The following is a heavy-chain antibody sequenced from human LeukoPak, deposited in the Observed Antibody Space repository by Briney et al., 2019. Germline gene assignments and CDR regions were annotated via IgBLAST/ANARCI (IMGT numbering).Heavy chain of an antibody. Sequence: GGSLRLSFAASGFTFSSYGMHWVRQAPGKGLEWVAFIRYDGSNKYYADSVKGRFTISRDNSKNTLYLQMNSLRAEDTAVYYCAASTVATFDYWGQGTLVTVSS. J-gene: IGHJ4*02. CDR2: IRYDGSNK. CDR1: GFTFSSYG. CDR3: AASTVATFDY. D-gene: IGHD5-12*01. V-gene: IGHV3-30*02.